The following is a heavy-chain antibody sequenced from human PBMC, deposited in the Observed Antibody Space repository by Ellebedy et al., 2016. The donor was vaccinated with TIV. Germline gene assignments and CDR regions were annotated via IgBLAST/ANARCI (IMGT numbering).Heavy chain of an antibody. CDR2: FKSKADGGTP. V-gene: IGHV3-15*01. CDR1: GFTFSNAW. CDR3: TTDPTMARGLMLGF. J-gene: IGHJ4*02. Sequence: GESLKISXAASGFTFSNAWMSWVRQAPGKGLEWVCRFKSKADGGTPDCAASVEGRFSISRDDSKSMVYLQMNSLKTEDTAVYYCTTDPTMARGLMLGFWGQGTLVAVSS. D-gene: IGHD3-10*01.